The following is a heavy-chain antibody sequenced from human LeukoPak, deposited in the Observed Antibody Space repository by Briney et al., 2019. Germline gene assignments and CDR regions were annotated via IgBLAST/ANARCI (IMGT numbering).Heavy chain of an antibody. V-gene: IGHV3-74*01. Sequence: PGGSLRLSCAASGFTFSSYWMHWVRQAPGKGLVWVSRIKSDGSTTNYADSVKGRFTISRDNAENTLYLQMSSLRAEDTAVYYCVRGYCGSTSCPTSAGNDFWGQGTLVTVSS. CDR2: IKSDGSTT. J-gene: IGHJ4*02. D-gene: IGHD2-2*01. CDR3: VRGYCGSTSCPTSAGNDF. CDR1: GFTFSSYW.